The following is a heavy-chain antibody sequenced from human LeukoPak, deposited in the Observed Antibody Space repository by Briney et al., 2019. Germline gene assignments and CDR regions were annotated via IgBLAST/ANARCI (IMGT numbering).Heavy chain of an antibody. V-gene: IGHV4-59*01. D-gene: IGHD3-10*01. Sequence: SETLSLTCTVSGGSISNKYWSWIRQPPGKGLEWIGYIYYSGSTNYNPSLKSRVTISVDTSKNQFSLKLSSVTAADTAAYYCARGRITMVRGVSEWGQGTLVTVSS. CDR1: GGSISNKY. J-gene: IGHJ4*02. CDR2: IYYSGST. CDR3: ARGRITMVRGVSE.